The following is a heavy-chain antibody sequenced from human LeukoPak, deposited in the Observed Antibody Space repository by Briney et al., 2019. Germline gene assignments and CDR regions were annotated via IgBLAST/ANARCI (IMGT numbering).Heavy chain of an antibody. CDR1: GYTSTSYG. CDR3: AREGSNSGWYYFDY. V-gene: IGHV1-18*01. CDR2: ISAYNGNT. J-gene: IGHJ4*02. Sequence: ASVKVSCKASGYTSTSYGINWVRQAPGQGLEWMGRISAYNGNTNFAQKLQGRVTMTTDTSTSTAYMEVRSLRSDDTAVYYCAREGSNSGWYYFDYWGQGTLVTVSS. D-gene: IGHD6-19*01.